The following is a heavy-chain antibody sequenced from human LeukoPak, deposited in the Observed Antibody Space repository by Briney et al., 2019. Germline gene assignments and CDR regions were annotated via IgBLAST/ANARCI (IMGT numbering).Heavy chain of an antibody. CDR1: GGSTSDYY. CDR3: ARGGTLFTYFDS. Sequence: PSETLSLTCSVSGGSTSDYYWNWIRQPAGQGLEWLGRIYYTGNTAYNPSLESRLTMSLDTAENQFSLKVTSVTAADTAVYYCARGGTLFTYFDSWGQGTLVTVSS. CDR2: IYYTGNT. J-gene: IGHJ4*02. V-gene: IGHV4-4*07. D-gene: IGHD3-10*02.